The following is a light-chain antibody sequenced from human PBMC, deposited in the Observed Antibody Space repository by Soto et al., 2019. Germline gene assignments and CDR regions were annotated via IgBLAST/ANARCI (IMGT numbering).Light chain of an antibody. V-gene: IGLV4-69*01. Sequence: QSVLTQSPSASASLGASVKLTCTLSSGHSSYAIAWHQQHPEKGPRYLMKVNSDGSHIKGDGIPDRFSGSSSGAERYLTISSLQSEDEADYYCQTWGTGIRVFGGGTKLTVL. CDR1: SGHSSYA. CDR2: VNSDGSH. CDR3: QTWGTGIRV. J-gene: IGLJ3*02.